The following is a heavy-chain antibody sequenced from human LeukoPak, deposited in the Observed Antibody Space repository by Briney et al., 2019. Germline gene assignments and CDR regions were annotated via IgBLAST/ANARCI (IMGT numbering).Heavy chain of an antibody. CDR1: GYTFTSYY. CDR2: INPSDGST. V-gene: IGHV1-46*01. Sequence: ASVKVSCKASGYTFTSYYMHWVRQAPGQGLEWMGKINPSDGSTRYAQKFQGRVTMTRDTSISTAYMELSRLRSDDTAVYYCARDCSSTSCVFDYWGQGTLVTVSS. D-gene: IGHD2-2*01. J-gene: IGHJ4*02. CDR3: ARDCSSTSCVFDY.